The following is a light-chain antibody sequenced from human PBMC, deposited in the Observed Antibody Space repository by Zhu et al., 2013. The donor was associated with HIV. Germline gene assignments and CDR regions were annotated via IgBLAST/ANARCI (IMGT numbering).Light chain of an antibody. CDR3: QQFGNTPYT. CDR1: QTIRSNY. J-gene: IGKJ2*01. CDR2: IAS. Sequence: QSPGTLSLSPGERVTLSCRASQTIRSNYLAWYQQRPGQAPRLLIYIASSRATGVPDRFSGSGSGTDFTLTITRLEPEDFAVYYCQQFGNTPYTFGQGTKLEIK. V-gene: IGKV3-20*01.